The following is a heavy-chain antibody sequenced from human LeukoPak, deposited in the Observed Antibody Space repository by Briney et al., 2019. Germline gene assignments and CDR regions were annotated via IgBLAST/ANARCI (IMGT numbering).Heavy chain of an antibody. CDR3: ARDPDGYCSSTSCYGGPVY. CDR2: XXXXXGNT. CDR1: XXG. V-gene: IGHV1-18*01. D-gene: IGHD2-2*01. Sequence: XXGISGXRQAPXXGXEWMXXXXXXXGNTNYAQKLQGRVTMNTDTSTSTAYMELRSLRSDDTAVYYCARDPDGYCSSTSCYGGPVYWGQGTLVTVSS. J-gene: IGHJ4*02.